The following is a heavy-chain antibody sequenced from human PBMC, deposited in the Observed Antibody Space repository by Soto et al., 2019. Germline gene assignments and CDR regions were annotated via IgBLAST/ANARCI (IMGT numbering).Heavy chain of an antibody. V-gene: IGHV1-2*02. J-gene: IGHJ3*02. CDR3: AREPAGYFERRAFDI. CDR1: GYTFTGYY. Sequence: QVQLVQSGAEVKKPGASVKVSCKASGYTFTGYYMHWVRQAPGQGLEWMGWINPNSGGTNYAQKFQGRVTMTRDTSISTAYMELSRLRSDDTAVYYCAREPAGYFERRAFDIWGQGTMVTVSS. D-gene: IGHD3-9*01. CDR2: INPNSGGT.